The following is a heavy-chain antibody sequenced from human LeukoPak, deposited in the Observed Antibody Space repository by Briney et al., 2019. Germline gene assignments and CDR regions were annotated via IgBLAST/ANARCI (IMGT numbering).Heavy chain of an antibody. CDR3: ARPITPNWVPYDSSGYPRTDAFDI. Sequence: ASVKVSCKASGYTFTSYYMHWVRQAPGQGLEWMGIINPSGGSTSYAQKFQGRVTMTRDTSTSTVYMELSSLRSEDTAVYYCARPITPNWVPYDSSGYPRTDAFDIWGQGTMVTVSS. D-gene: IGHD3-22*01. CDR2: INPSGGST. V-gene: IGHV1-46*01. J-gene: IGHJ3*02. CDR1: GYTFTSYY.